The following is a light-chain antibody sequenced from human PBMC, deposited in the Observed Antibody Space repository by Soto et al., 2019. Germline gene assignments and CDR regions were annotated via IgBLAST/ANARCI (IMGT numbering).Light chain of an antibody. Sequence: ERATLSCRASESVSSNFLALCQQKPGQAPGLLISGASNRATGIPDRFSGSGSGTDFTLTIISLQSEDVAIYYCQEYNFWLRRFGQGTKVDIK. V-gene: IGKV3D-15*01. CDR3: QEYNFWLRR. CDR1: ESVSSN. J-gene: IGKJ1*01. CDR2: GAS.